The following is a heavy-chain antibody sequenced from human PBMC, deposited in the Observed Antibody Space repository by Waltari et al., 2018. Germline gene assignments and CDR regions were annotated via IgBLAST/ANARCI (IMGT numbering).Heavy chain of an antibody. CDR1: GFTFSTSG. J-gene: IGHJ4*02. CDR3: AKDNIQYGDYEGGFDY. D-gene: IGHD4-17*01. Sequence: QVQLVESGRGVVPPGRSLRLSCAASGFTFSTSGMPWVRKAPGKGLEWVAVISYDGSNKYYADSVKGRFTISRDNSKNTLYLQMNSLRAEDTAVYYCAKDNIQYGDYEGGFDYWGQGTLVTVSS. V-gene: IGHV3-30*18. CDR2: ISYDGSNK.